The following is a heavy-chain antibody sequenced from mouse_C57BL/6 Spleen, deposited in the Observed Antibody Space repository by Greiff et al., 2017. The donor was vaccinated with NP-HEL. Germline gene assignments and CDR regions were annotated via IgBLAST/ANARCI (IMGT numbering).Heavy chain of an antibody. CDR1: GYTFTDYY. Sequence: QVQLQQSGAELVRPGASVKLSCKASGYTFTDYYINWVKQRPGQGLEWIARIYPGSGNTYYNEKFKGKATLTAEKSSSTAYMQLSSLTSEDSAVYFCARGKAMDYWGQGTSVTASS. V-gene: IGHV1-76*01. J-gene: IGHJ4*01. CDR2: IYPGSGNT. D-gene: IGHD2-1*01. CDR3: ARGKAMDY.